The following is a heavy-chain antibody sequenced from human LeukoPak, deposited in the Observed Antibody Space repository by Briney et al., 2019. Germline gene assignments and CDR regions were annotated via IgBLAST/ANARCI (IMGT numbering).Heavy chain of an antibody. V-gene: IGHV1-69*04. CDR1: GGTFSSYA. CDR3: ARGVHDSSGYYFDY. D-gene: IGHD3-22*01. J-gene: IGHJ4*02. Sequence: SVKVSCKASGGTFSSYAISWVRQAPGRGLEWMGRIIPILGIANYAQKFQGRVTITADKSTSTAYMELSSLRSEDTAVYYCARGVHDSSGYYFDYWGQGTLVTVSS. CDR2: IIPILGIA.